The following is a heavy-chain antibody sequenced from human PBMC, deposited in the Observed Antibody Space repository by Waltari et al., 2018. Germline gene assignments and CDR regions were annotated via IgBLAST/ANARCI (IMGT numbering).Heavy chain of an antibody. D-gene: IGHD3-10*01. V-gene: IGHV4-59*11. J-gene: IGHJ6*02. CDR3: ARGGGYSYYYYGMDV. CDR2: IYYSGST. Sequence: QVQLQESGPGLVKPSETLSLTCTVSGGSISRHYWSWIRQTPGKGLEWIGYIYYSGSTNYNPSLKSRVTISVDTSKNQFSLKLSSVTAADTAVYYCARGGGYSYYYYGMDVWGQGTTVTVSS. CDR1: GGSISRHY.